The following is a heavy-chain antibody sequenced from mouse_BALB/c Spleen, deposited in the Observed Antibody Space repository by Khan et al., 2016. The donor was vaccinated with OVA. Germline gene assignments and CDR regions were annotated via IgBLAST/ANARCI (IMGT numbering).Heavy chain of an antibody. CDR1: GFSLTTYG. Sequence: VQLLETGPGLVPPSQSLSITCTVSGFSLTTYGVNWVRHPPGKGLEWPGVIWGDGSTNYHPALKSRLIISKDDTKSQVFLKLNSLQTDDTATYDCAKFDPDDYSVDYWGQGTSVTVSS. CDR2: IWGDGST. J-gene: IGHJ4*01. V-gene: IGHV2-3*01. CDR3: AKFDPDDYSVDY.